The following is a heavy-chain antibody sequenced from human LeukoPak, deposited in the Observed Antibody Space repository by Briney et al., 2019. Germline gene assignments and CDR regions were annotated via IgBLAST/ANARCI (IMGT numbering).Heavy chain of an antibody. V-gene: IGHV1-46*01. CDR2: INPSGGST. J-gene: IGHJ6*02. D-gene: IGHD6-6*01. Sequence: GASVKVSCKASGYTFTSYYMHWVRQAPGQGLEWMGLINPSGGSTSYAQKFQGRVTMTRDTSTSTVYMELSSLRSEDTAVYYCARDPPPREYRSSRDYYYYGMDVWGQGTTVTVSS. CDR1: GYTFTSYY. CDR3: ARDPPPREYRSSRDYYYYGMDV.